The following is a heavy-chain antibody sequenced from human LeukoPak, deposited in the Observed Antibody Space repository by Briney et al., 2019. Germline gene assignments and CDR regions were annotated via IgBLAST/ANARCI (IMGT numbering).Heavy chain of an antibody. D-gene: IGHD1-1*01. CDR3: ARNDFWKGVWFDP. J-gene: IGHJ5*02. Sequence: PSETLSLTCTVSGGSISSSSYYWGWIRQPPGKGLEWIGSIYYSGSTYYNPSLKSRATISVDTSKNQFSLKLSSVTAADTAVYYCARNDFWKGVWFDPWGQGTLVTDSS. CDR1: GGSISSSSYY. CDR2: IYYSGST. V-gene: IGHV4-39*01.